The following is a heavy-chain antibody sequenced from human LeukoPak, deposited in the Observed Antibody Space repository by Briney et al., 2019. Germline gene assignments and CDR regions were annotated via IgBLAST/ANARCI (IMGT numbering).Heavy chain of an antibody. CDR3: ARGASGSYYYYYYMDV. J-gene: IGHJ6*03. CDR2: MNPNSGNT. Sequence: ASVKVSCKASGYTFTSYDINWVRQATGQGFEWMGWMNPNSGNTGYAQKFRGRVTITRNTSISTAYMELSSLRSEDTAVYYCARGASGSYYYYYYMDVWGKGTTVTVSS. D-gene: IGHD1-26*01. CDR1: GYTFTSYD. V-gene: IGHV1-8*03.